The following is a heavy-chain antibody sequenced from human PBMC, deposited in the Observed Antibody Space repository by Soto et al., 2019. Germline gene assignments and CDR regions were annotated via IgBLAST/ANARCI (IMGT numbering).Heavy chain of an antibody. CDR1: GGSISSGGYY. CDR2: IYYSGST. CDR3: ARARTMVRGVTLGWFDP. D-gene: IGHD3-10*01. Sequence: QVQLQESGPGLVKPSQTLSLTCTVSGGSISSGGYYWSWIRQHPGKGLEWIGYIYYSGSTYYNPSLKSRVTISVDTSKNQFSLKLSSVTAADTAVYYCARARTMVRGVTLGWFDPWGQGTLVTVSS. V-gene: IGHV4-31*03. J-gene: IGHJ5*02.